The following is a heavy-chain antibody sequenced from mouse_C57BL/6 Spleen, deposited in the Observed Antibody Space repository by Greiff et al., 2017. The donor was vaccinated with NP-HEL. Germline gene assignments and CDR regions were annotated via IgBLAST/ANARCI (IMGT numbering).Heavy chain of an antibody. J-gene: IGHJ3*01. Sequence: QVQLQQPGTELVKPGASLKLSCKASGSPFPRSWLPWVQQRPGQGLAWIVNINPSNGGTNYNEKFKGKATLTVDKSSSTAYMQLSSLTSEDSAVYYCARATGAWFAYWGQGTLVTVSA. CDR3: ARATGAWFAY. D-gene: IGHD4-1*02. V-gene: IGHV1-53*01. CDR2: INPSNGGT. CDR1: GSPFPRSW.